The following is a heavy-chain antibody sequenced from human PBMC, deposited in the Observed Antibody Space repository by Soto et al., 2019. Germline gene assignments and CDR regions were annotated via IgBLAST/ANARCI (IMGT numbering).Heavy chain of an antibody. Sequence: LGESLKISCEGSGYSFTGYWIAWVRQMPGKGLEWMGIIYPGDSETRYSPSFQGQVTISADKSISTAYLQWSSLKASDTAMYYCARHGTVNREYYYGMDVWGQGTTVTVSS. CDR2: IYPGDSET. J-gene: IGHJ6*02. V-gene: IGHV5-51*01. D-gene: IGHD4-4*01. CDR1: GYSFTGYW. CDR3: ARHGTVNREYYYGMDV.